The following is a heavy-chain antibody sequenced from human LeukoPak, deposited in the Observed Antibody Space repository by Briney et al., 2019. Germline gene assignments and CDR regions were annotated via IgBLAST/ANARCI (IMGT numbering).Heavy chain of an antibody. D-gene: IGHD6-19*01. CDR1: GFTFSTYS. J-gene: IGHJ4*02. CDR2: IGGGGSAI. Sequence: GGSLRLSCAASGFTFSTYSMNWVRQAPGGGLEWLSYIGGGGSAIYYADSVKGRFTISRDNAKNSVSLQMNSLRAEDTAVYYCARTREQWQVLDYWGQGTLVTVSS. CDR3: ARTREQWQVLDY. V-gene: IGHV3-48*01.